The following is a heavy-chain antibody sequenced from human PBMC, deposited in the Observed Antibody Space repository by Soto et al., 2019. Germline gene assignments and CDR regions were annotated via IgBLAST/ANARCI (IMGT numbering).Heavy chain of an antibody. J-gene: IGHJ4*02. D-gene: IGHD5-18*01. CDR3: ARARGGYSYGYFSCFDY. Sequence: GGSLRLSCAASGFTFSSYSMNWVRQAPGKGLEWVSSISSSSSYIYYADSVKGRFTISRDNAKNSLYLQMNSLRAEDTAVYYCARARGGYSYGYFSCFDYWGQGTLVTVSS. CDR1: GFTFSSYS. CDR2: ISSSSSYI. V-gene: IGHV3-21*01.